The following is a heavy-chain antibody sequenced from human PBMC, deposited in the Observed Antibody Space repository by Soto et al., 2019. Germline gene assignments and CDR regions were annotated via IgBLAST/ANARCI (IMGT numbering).Heavy chain of an antibody. J-gene: IGHJ3*02. CDR2: IYYSVST. D-gene: IGHD3-22*01. V-gene: IGHV4-59*01. CDR1: GGSIIGYD. Sequence: SAPQSLSCTVAGGSIIGYDGSWIRQPQGKGLEWIGYIYYSVSTNYNPSLKSRVTISVDTSKNQFSLKLSSVTAADTAVYYCARSTTIVVVRPDAFDTWGQGTMVT. CDR3: ARSTTIVVVRPDAFDT.